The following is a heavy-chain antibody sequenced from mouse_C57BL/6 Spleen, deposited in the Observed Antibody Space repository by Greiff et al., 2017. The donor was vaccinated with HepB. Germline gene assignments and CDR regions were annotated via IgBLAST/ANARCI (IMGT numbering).Heavy chain of an antibody. CDR3: ASSITTVVATGYFDV. CDR2: ISSGSSTI. Sequence: EVKLVESGGGLVKPGGSLKLSCAASGFTFSDYGMHWVRQAPEKGLEWVAYISSGSSTIYYADTVKGRFTISRDNAKNTLFLQMTSLRSEDTAMYYCASSITTVVATGYFDVWGTGTTVTVSS. J-gene: IGHJ1*03. CDR1: GFTFSDYG. V-gene: IGHV5-17*01. D-gene: IGHD1-1*01.